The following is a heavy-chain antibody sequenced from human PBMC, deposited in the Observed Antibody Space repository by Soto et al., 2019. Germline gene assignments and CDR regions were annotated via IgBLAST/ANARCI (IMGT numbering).Heavy chain of an antibody. D-gene: IGHD3-22*01. Sequence: GGSLRLSCAASGFTFSSYAMSWVRQAPGKGLEWVSAISGSGGSTYYADSVKGRFTISRDNSKNTLYLQMNSLRAEDTAVYYCAAAKDSSWIGYFDYWGQGTLVTVSS. CDR3: AAAKDSSWIGYFDY. CDR2: ISGSGGST. J-gene: IGHJ4*02. V-gene: IGHV3-23*01. CDR1: GFTFSSYA.